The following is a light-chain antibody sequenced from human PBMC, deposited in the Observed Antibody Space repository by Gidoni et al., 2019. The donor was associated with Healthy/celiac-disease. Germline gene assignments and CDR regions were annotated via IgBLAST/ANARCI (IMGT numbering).Light chain of an antibody. CDR2: DAS. CDR3: QQRSNWPRYT. CDR1: QSVSSY. V-gene: IGKV3-11*01. Sequence: EIVLTQSPATLSLSPGDRATLSCRASQSVSSYLAWYQQKPGQAPRLLIYDASNRATGIPARFSGSGSGTDCTLTISSLEPEDFAVYYCQQRSNWPRYTFGQGTKLEIK. J-gene: IGKJ2*01.